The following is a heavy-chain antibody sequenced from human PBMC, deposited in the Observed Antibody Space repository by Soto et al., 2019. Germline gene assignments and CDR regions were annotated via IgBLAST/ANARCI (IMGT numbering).Heavy chain of an antibody. CDR2: IYTSGST. CDR1: GGTISSYY. D-gene: IGHD4-17*01. Sequence: SETMSLTCTVSGGTISSYYWSWIRKPAGKGLEWIGRIYTSGSTNYNPSLKSRVTMSVDTSKNQFSLKLSSVTAADTAVYYCARDESESGYGDYENWGQGTLVTVSS. CDR3: ARDESESGYGDYEN. J-gene: IGHJ4*02. V-gene: IGHV4-4*07.